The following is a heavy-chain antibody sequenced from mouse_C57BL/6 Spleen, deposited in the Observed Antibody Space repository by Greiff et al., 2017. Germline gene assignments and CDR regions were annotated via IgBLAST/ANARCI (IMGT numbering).Heavy chain of an antibody. CDR1: GYTFTSYW. CDR2: INPSNGGT. Sequence: QVQLQQPGTELVKPGASVKLSCKASGYTFTSYWMHWVKQRPGQGLEWIGNINPSNGGTNYNEKFKSKATLTVDKSSRTAYMQLSSLTSEDSAVYYCARKGVLRSGAMDYWGQGTSVTVSS. CDR3: ARKGVLRSGAMDY. J-gene: IGHJ4*01. D-gene: IGHD1-1*01. V-gene: IGHV1-53*01.